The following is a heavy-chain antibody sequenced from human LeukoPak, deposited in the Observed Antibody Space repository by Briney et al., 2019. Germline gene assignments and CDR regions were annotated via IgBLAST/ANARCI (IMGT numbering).Heavy chain of an antibody. J-gene: IGHJ3*02. CDR2: IIPIFGTA. CDR1: GGTFSSYA. V-gene: IGHV1-69*05. CDR3: ARDSPSYDYVWGSYPQVAFDI. Sequence: SVKVSCKASGGTFSSYAISWVRQAPGQGLEWMERIIPIFGTANYAQKFQGRVTITTDESTSTAYMELSSLRSEDTAVYYCARDSPSYDYVWGSYPQVAFDIWGQGTMVTVSS. D-gene: IGHD3-16*02.